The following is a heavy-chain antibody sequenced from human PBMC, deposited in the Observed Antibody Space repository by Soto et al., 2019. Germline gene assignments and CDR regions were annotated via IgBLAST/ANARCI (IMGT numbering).Heavy chain of an antibody. CDR3: ARGRSDSAGSSCGRRMDV. J-gene: IGHJ6*02. V-gene: IGHV4-61*01. D-gene: IGHD3-10*01. CDR2: TFVTRAT. Sequence: QVQLQESGPGLVKSSETLSLICFVSGEALGSGQSYWNWIRQAPGKGLEWHGQTFVTRATKDSAPLKNRVTMSVDTATSQISLTLPSVTAADAATYFCARGRSDSAGSSCGRRMDVLGQGTTVTVSS. CDR1: GEALGSGQSY.